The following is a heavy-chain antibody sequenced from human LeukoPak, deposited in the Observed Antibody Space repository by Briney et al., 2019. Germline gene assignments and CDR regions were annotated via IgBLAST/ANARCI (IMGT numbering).Heavy chain of an antibody. CDR1: GVTFSDYY. Sequence: LRLSCAASGVTFSDYYMSWIRQHPGKGLEWIGYIYYSGSTYYNPSLKSRVTISVDTSKNQFSLKLSSVTAADTAVYYCARDGDYDTLGYWGQGTLVTVSS. CDR2: IYYSGST. D-gene: IGHD4-17*01. J-gene: IGHJ4*02. CDR3: ARDGDYDTLGY. V-gene: IGHV4-31*02.